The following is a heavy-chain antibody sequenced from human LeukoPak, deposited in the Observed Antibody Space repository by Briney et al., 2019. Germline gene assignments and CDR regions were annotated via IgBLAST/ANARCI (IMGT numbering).Heavy chain of an antibody. CDR3: ARRGAVTTVTNFDY. V-gene: IGHV4-59*01. Sequence: PSETLSLTCTVSGGSISTYYWSWIRQPPGKGLAWIGYVYYGGSTSYSPSLKSRVTISVDTSKNQFSLKLSSVTAADTAVYYCARRGAVTTVTNFDYWGQGTLVTVSS. CDR2: VYYGGST. J-gene: IGHJ4*02. CDR1: GGSISTYY. D-gene: IGHD4-17*01.